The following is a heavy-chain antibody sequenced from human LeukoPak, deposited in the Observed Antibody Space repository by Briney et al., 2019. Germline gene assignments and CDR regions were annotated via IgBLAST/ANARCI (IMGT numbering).Heavy chain of an antibody. CDR1: GGSISSYY. CDR3: ARGGGRGYDFWSGYGY. V-gene: IGHV4-4*07. D-gene: IGHD3-3*01. J-gene: IGHJ4*02. Sequence: KASETLSLTCTVSGGSISSYYWSWIRQPAGKGLGWIGRIYTSGSTNYNPSLKSRVTMSVDTSKNQFSLKLSSVTAADTAVYYCARGGGRGYDFWSGYGYWGQGTLVTVSS. CDR2: IYTSGST.